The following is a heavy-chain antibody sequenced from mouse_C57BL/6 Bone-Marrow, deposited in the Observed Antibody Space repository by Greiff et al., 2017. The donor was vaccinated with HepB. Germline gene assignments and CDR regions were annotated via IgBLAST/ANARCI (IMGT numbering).Heavy chain of an antibody. V-gene: IGHV1-64*01. J-gene: IGHJ1*03. CDR2: IHPNSGST. CDR3: ARRYSKWYFDV. Sequence: QVQLQQPGAELVKPGASVKLSCKASGYTFTSYWMHWVKQRPGQGLEWIGMIHPNSGSTNYNEKFKSKATLTVDKSSSTAYMQLSSLTSEDSAVYYCARRYSKWYFDVWGTGTTVTVSS. D-gene: IGHD2-5*01. CDR1: GYTFTSYW.